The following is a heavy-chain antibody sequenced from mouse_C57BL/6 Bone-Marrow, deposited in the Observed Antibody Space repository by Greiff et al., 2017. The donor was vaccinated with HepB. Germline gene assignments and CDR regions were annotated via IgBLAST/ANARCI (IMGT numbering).Heavy chain of an antibody. CDR2: ISDGGSYT. Sequence: EVHLVESGGGLVKPGGSLKLSCAASGFTFSSYAMSWVRQTPEKRLEWVATISDGGSYTYYPDNVKGRFTISRDNAKNNLYLQMSHLKSEDTAMYYCASLYHRTYWGQGTLVTVSA. V-gene: IGHV5-4*01. J-gene: IGHJ3*01. CDR1: GFTFSSYA. D-gene: IGHD2-1*01. CDR3: ASLYHRTY.